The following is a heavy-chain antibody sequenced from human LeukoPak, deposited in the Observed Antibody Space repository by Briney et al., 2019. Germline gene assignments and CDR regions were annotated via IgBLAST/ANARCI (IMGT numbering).Heavy chain of an antibody. D-gene: IGHD2/OR15-2a*01. CDR2: IIPIFGTA. Sequence: SVKVSCKASGGTFSSYAISWVRQAPGQGLEWMGGIIPIFGTANYAQKFQGRVTTTTDESTSTAYMELSSLRSEDTAVYYCARVNIGRKRPPYGHYFDYWGQGTLVTVSS. CDR3: ARVNIGRKRPPYGHYFDY. CDR1: GGTFSSYA. J-gene: IGHJ4*02. V-gene: IGHV1-69*05.